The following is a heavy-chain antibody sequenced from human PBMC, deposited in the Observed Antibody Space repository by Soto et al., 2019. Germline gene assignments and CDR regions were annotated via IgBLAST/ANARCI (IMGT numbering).Heavy chain of an antibody. CDR1: GGSFSGYY. D-gene: IGHD3-3*01. Sequence: SETLSLTCAVYGGSFSGYYWSWIRQPPGKGLEWIGEINHSGSTNYNPSLKSRVTISVDTSKNQFSLKLSSVTAADTAVYYCASVTIFGVAANWFDPWGQGTRVTVSS. CDR2: INHSGST. V-gene: IGHV4-34*01. J-gene: IGHJ5*02. CDR3: ASVTIFGVAANWFDP.